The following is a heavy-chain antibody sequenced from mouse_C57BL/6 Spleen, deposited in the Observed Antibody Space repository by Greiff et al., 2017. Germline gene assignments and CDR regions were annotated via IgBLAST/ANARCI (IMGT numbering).Heavy chain of an antibody. CDR2: IDPSDSYT. D-gene: IGHD2-1*01. V-gene: IGHV1-59*01. CDR3: ARRDYGNYVDY. Sequence: QVQLQQPGAELVRPGTSVKLSCKASGYTFTSYWMHWVKQRPGQGLEWIGVIDPSDSYTNYNQKFKGKATLTVDTSSSTAYMQLSSLTSEDSAVYYCARRDYGNYVDYWGQGTTLTVSS. J-gene: IGHJ2*01. CDR1: GYTFTSYW.